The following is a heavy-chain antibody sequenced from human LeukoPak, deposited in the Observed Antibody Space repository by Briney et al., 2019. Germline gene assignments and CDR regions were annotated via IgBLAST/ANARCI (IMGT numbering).Heavy chain of an antibody. J-gene: IGHJ4*02. CDR3: ARSTNYYYDSSGYYYGY. D-gene: IGHD3-22*01. CDR1: GYSFTSYW. CDR2: IYPGDSDT. V-gene: IGHV5-51*01. Sequence: GESLKISCKGSGYSFTSYWIGWVRQMPGKGLGWMGIIYPGDSDTRYSPSFQGQVTISADKSISTAYLQWSSLKASDTAMYYCARSTNYYYDSSGYYYGYWGQGTLVTVSS.